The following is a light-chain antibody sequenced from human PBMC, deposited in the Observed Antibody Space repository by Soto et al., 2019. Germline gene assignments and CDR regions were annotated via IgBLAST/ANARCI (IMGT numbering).Light chain of an antibody. CDR2: ATS. V-gene: IGKV3D-15*01. CDR3: QQRSNWRGT. J-gene: IGKJ5*01. Sequence: IVMTQSPATLSVSPGERATLFCRASERVSSYLAWYQQKPGQAPRLLLYATSTRAMGIPARFRGSGSGTEFTLTISSLQSEDSAVYYCQQRSNWRGTFGQGKRLEIK. CDR1: ERVSSY.